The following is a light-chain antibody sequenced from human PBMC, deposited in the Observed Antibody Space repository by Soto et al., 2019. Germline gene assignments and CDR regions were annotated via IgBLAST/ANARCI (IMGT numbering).Light chain of an antibody. CDR3: QQYNSYWT. CDR1: QSISSW. Sequence: DIQMTQSPSTLSSSVGDRVTITCRASQSISSWLAWYQQKPGKAPKLLIYKASSLESGVPSRFSGSGSGTEFTLTISRQQPDDFATYYCQQYNSYWTFGQGTKVEIK. V-gene: IGKV1-5*03. J-gene: IGKJ1*01. CDR2: KAS.